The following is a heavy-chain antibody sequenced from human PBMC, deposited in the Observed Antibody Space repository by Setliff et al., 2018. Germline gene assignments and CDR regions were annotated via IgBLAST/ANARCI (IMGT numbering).Heavy chain of an antibody. J-gene: IGHJ4*02. CDR1: GGSISSSSYY. Sequence: PSETLSLTCTVSGGSISSSSYYWGWLRQPPGKGLEWIGEINHSGSTNYNPSLKSRVTISVDTSKNQFSLKLSSVTAADTAVYYCARVVPAAMYFDYWGQGTLVTVSS. D-gene: IGHD2-2*01. V-gene: IGHV4-39*07. CDR2: INHSGST. CDR3: ARVVPAAMYFDY.